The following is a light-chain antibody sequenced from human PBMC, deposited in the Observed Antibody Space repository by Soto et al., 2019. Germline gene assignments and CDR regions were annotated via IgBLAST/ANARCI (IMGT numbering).Light chain of an antibody. CDR3: AAWDASPWAKV. CDR1: RSNIGSNT. Sequence: QSVLTQPPSASGTPGQRVTISCSGSRSNIGSNTVNWYQQLPGTAPKLLIYSNNQRPSGVPDRFSGSESGTSASLAISGLQSEDAADYYCAAWDASPWAKVFGGGTKVTVL. CDR2: SNN. J-gene: IGLJ3*02. V-gene: IGLV1-44*01.